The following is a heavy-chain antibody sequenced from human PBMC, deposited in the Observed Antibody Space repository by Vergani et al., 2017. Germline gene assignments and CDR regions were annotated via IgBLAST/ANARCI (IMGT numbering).Heavy chain of an antibody. CDR1: GFTFSSYS. V-gene: IGHV3-21*01. Sequence: EVQLVESGGGLVKPGGSLRLSCAASGFTFSSYSMNWVRQAPGKGLEWVSSISSSSSYIYYADSVKDRFTISRDNAKNSLYLQMNSLRAEDTAVYYCAGDYYAFERAYYTDSYYYYMDVWGKGTTVTVSS. CDR2: ISSSSSYI. J-gene: IGHJ6*03. CDR3: AGDYYAFERAYYTDSYYYYMDV. D-gene: IGHD3-3*01.